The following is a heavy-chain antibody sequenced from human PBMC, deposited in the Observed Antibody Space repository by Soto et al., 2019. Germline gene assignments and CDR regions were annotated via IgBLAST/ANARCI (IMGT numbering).Heavy chain of an antibody. CDR1: GFTFSSYA. CDR2: ISGSGGST. J-gene: IGHJ5*02. CDR3: AKVKGVYDFWSGYYFVWFDP. Sequence: GGSLRLSCAASGFTFSSYAMSWVRQASGKGLEWVSAISGSGGSTYYADSVKGRFTISKDNSKNTLYLQMNSLRAEDTAVYYCAKVKGVYDFWSGYYFVWFDPWGQGTLVTVSS. D-gene: IGHD3-3*01. V-gene: IGHV3-23*01.